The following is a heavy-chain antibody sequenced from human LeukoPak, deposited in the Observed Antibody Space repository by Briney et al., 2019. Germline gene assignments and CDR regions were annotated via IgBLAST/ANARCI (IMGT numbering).Heavy chain of an antibody. D-gene: IGHD4-11*01. CDR3: ARAKYSPYNWFDP. J-gene: IGHJ5*02. CDR1: GGSISSGNYY. V-gene: IGHV4-61*02. CDR2: IHTSGTS. Sequence: SQTLSLTCSVSGGSISSGNYYWSWIRQPAGKGLEWIGRIHTSGTSNYNPSLKSRVTMSVDTSKNQFSLNLSSVTAADTAVYYCARAKYSPYNWFDPWGQGTLVTVSS.